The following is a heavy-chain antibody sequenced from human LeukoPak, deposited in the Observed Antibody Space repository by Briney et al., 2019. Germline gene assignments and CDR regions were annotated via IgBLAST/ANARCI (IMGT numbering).Heavy chain of an antibody. Sequence: SETLSLTCTVSGGSISSYYWSWIRQPAGKGLEWIGRIYTSGSTNYNPSLKSRATMSVDTSKNHFSLKLSSVTAADTAVYYCARGYSYGPNDAFDIWGQGTMVTISS. D-gene: IGHD5-18*01. CDR2: IYTSGST. J-gene: IGHJ3*02. V-gene: IGHV4-4*07. CDR1: GGSISSYY. CDR3: ARGYSYGPNDAFDI.